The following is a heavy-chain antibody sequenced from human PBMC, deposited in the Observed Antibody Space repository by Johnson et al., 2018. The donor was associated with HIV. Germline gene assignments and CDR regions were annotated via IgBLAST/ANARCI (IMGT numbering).Heavy chain of an antibody. CDR1: GFIFSNYG. CDR3: AKGLTLFGVAMINAPLDI. CDR2: VSDDGSNT. D-gene: IGHD3-3*01. V-gene: IGHV3-30*18. J-gene: IGHJ3*02. Sequence: QVLLVESGGGVVQPGRSLRLSCAASGFIFSNYGMHWVRQAPGKGLEWVAVVSDDGSNTYYSDSLKGRFTISRDNSKNTLDLQMNSLRGEETAVYYCAKGLTLFGVAMINAPLDIWGQGTMVTVSS.